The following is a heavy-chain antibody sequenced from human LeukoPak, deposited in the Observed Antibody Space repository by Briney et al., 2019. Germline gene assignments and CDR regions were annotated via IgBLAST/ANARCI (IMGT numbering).Heavy chain of an antibody. D-gene: IGHD4-17*01. V-gene: IGHV3-64*01. CDR3: ARLEGTTVTSDY. J-gene: IGHJ4*02. CDR2: ISSNGGSP. CDR1: GFTFSSYA. Sequence: GGSLRLSCAASGFTFSSYAMHWVRQAPGKGLEYVSAISSNGGSPYYANSVKGRFTISRDNSKNTLYLQMGSLRAEDMAVYYCARLEGTTVTSDYWGQGTLVTVSS.